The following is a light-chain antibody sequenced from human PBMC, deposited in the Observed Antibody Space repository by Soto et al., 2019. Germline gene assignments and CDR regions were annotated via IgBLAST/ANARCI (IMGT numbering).Light chain of an antibody. CDR2: GAS. J-gene: IGKJ1*01. CDR3: HQYGSTPPT. Sequence: EIVLTQSPGTLSLSPGERATLSCRASESVNNNLLAWYQRKPGQAPRLLIYGASYRATDIPSRFSGSGSGTDFTLTIARLEAEDFAVYICHQYGSTPPTFGLGTKVEI. V-gene: IGKV3-20*01. CDR1: ESVNNNL.